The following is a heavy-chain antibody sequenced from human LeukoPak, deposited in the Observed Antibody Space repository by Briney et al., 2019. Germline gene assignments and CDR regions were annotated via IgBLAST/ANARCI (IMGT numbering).Heavy chain of an antibody. CDR1: GGSFSGYY. CDR2: INHSGST. J-gene: IGHJ4*02. Sequence: SETLSLTCAVYGGSFSGYYWSWIRQPPGKGLEWIGEINHSGSTNYNPSLKSRVTISVDTSKNQFSLKLSSVTAADTAVYYCASNSYGFCFDYWGQGTLGTVSS. V-gene: IGHV4-34*01. CDR3: ASNSYGFCFDY. D-gene: IGHD5-18*01.